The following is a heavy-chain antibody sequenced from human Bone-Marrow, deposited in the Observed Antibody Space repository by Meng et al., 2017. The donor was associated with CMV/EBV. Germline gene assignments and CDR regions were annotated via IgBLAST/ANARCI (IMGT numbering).Heavy chain of an antibody. CDR3: ARGLQLGWFDP. CDR2: INPNSGGT. V-gene: IGHV1-2*02. D-gene: IGHD4-11*01. Sequence: GQCGAEVKKTRASVNVSCRASGYTFTGYYMHWVRQAPGQGLEWMGWINPNSGGTNYAQKFQGRVTMTRDTSISTAYMELSRLRSDDTAVYYCARGLQLGWFDPWGQGTLVTVSS. J-gene: IGHJ5*02. CDR1: GYTFTGYY.